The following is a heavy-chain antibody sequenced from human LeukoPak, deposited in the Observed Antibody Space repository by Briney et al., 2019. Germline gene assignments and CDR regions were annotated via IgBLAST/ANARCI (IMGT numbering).Heavy chain of an antibody. J-gene: IGHJ4*02. D-gene: IGHD3-22*01. CDR1: GFTFSSYE. V-gene: IGHV3-48*03. Sequence: GGSLRLSCAASGFTFSSYEMHWVRQAPGKGLEWVSYISRSGSTKYYAESVKGRFTISRDDAKNSLYLQMTSLGAEDTAIYYCAREGIDSSGYSFDYWGPGALVTVSS. CDR2: ISRSGSTK. CDR3: AREGIDSSGYSFDY.